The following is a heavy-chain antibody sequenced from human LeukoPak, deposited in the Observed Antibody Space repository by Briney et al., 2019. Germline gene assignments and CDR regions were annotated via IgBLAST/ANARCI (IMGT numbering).Heavy chain of an antibody. CDR1: GGSISSYY. CDR3: ARVDYDYVWGRIFDH. CDR2: IYYSGST. Sequence: SETLSLTCTVSGGSISSYYWSWIRQPPGKGLEWIGYIYYSGSTNYNPSLKSRVTISVDTSKNQFSLKLSSVTAADTAVYYCARVDYDYVWGRIFDHWGQGTLVTVSS. D-gene: IGHD3-16*01. J-gene: IGHJ4*02. V-gene: IGHV4-59*01.